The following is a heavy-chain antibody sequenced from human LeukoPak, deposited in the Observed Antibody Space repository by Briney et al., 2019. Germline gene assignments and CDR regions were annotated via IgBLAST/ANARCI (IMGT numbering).Heavy chain of an antibody. J-gene: IGHJ4*02. Sequence: GGSLRLSCAASGFTFRRYWMSWVRQAPGKGLEWVSNINEDESKEYYMDSVKGRFTISRDNAKNSLYLQMNSLRAEDTAVYYCARDEHQYYSESSGRFDFWGQGVLVTVSS. CDR2: INEDESKE. CDR1: GFTFRRYW. V-gene: IGHV3-7*04. D-gene: IGHD3-22*01. CDR3: ARDEHQYYSESSGRFDF.